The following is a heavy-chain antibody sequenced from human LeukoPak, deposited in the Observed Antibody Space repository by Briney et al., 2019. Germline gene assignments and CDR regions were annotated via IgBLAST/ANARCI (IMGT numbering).Heavy chain of an antibody. D-gene: IGHD3-16*01. CDR1: GFTFNSYE. Sequence: GGSLRLSCAASGFTFNSYEMNWVRQAPGKGLEWVSYISSSGSTIYYADSVKGRFTISRDNAKNSLYLQMNSLRAEDTAVYYCARDGAGVTYYYYGMDVWGQGTTVTVSS. CDR2: ISSSGSTI. V-gene: IGHV3-48*03. CDR3: ARDGAGVTYYYYGMDV. J-gene: IGHJ6*02.